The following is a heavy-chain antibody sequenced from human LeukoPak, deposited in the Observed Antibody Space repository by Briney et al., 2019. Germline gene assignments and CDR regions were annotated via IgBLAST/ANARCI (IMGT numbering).Heavy chain of an antibody. CDR2: ISYDGSNK. CDR1: GFTFSSYA. J-gene: IGHJ4*02. D-gene: IGHD5-18*01. CDR3: AREYTAMAIDY. V-gene: IGHV3-30-3*01. Sequence: GGSLRLSCAASGFTFSSYAMHWVRQAPGKGLEWVAVISYDGSNKYYADSVKGRFTISRDNSKNTLYLQMNSLRAEDTAVYYCAREYTAMAIDYWGQGTLATVSS.